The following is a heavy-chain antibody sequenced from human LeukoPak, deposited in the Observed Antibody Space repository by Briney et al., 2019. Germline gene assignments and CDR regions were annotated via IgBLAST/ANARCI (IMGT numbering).Heavy chain of an antibody. V-gene: IGHV5-51*01. CDR3: ARGAYGSGSYYNYYGMDV. D-gene: IGHD3-10*01. Sequence: GESLKISCLDSGYSFTDYWIDWVRQMPGKGLEWMGIIHASDSETVYSPSFQGQVTISADKSINTAYLQWSSLKASDTAIYFCARGAYGSGSYYNYYGMDVWGQGTTVTVSS. CDR2: IHASDSET. CDR1: GYSFTDYW. J-gene: IGHJ6*02.